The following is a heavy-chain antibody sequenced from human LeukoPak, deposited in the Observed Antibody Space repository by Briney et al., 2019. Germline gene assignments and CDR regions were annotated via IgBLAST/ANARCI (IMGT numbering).Heavy chain of an antibody. CDR1: GYTFASYL. D-gene: IGHD6-19*01. Sequence: ASVKVSCKASGYTFASYLLHWVRQAPGQGLEWMGWISGYNGDTNYAQKFQGRVTLTTDTSTSTAYMELRSLRSDDTAVYYCARDPTNTSGRYAYFDYWGQGTLVTVSS. CDR2: ISGYNGDT. V-gene: IGHV1-18*04. J-gene: IGHJ4*02. CDR3: ARDPTNTSGRYAYFDY.